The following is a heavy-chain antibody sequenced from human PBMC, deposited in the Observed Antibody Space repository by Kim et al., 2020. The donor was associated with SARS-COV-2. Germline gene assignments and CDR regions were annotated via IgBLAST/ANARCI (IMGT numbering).Heavy chain of an antibody. V-gene: IGHV4-39*01. Sequence: SETLSLTCTVSGASISSNGYFWAWVRQPPGKGLEWIGSVSYSGRTYYNPYIERRVTTSLDTYKTKFSLQLISVTAADTADYPWAGLEAFTGVYPAYYFD. D-gene: IGHD7-27*01. J-gene: IGHJ4*01. CDR3: AGLEAFTGVYPAYYFD. CDR2: VSYSGRT. CDR1: GASISSNGYF.